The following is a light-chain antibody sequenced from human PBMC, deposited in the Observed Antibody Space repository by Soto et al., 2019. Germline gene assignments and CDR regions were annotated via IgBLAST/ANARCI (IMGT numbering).Light chain of an antibody. CDR3: QQYKTYWT. Sequence: DIHLTQSPSTLSASVGDRVTITCRASQTISHWLAWYQQKPGKAPKLLIFDASSLENGVPSRFSGSGSGTEFTLTISGLQPDAFATYYCQQYKTYWTLGHATTVDFK. CDR1: QTISHW. CDR2: DAS. J-gene: IGKJ1*01. V-gene: IGKV1-5*01.